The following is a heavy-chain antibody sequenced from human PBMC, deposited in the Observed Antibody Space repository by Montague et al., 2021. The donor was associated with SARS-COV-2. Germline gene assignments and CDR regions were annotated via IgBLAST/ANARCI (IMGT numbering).Heavy chain of an antibody. Sequence: SETLSLTCTVSGGSISRSTYSWAWIRQPPGKGLEWIGSISYTGSTHYNPSLRSRVTISVDTSRNQFSLRLSSVTAADTSAYYCARLPLVSSWSRAAGYYYYGMDVWGQGTTVTVSS. CDR1: GGSISRSTYS. V-gene: IGHV4-39*01. J-gene: IGHJ6*02. CDR2: ISYTGST. D-gene: IGHD6-13*01. CDR3: ARLPLVSSWSRAAGYYYYGMDV.